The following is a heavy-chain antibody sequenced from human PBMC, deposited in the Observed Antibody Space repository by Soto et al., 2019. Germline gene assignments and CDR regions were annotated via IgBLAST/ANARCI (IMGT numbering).Heavy chain of an antibody. Sequence: QVQLVQSGAEVKKPGASVKVSCKASGYTFTNSDINWVRQAPGQGLEWMGWMNPDSGHAAYAQKFQGRVTLATSTSTSTVYMEMRSLGSEDTAVYYCARRPHCSGGICYYGLDHRGQGTLVTVSS. CDR2: MNPDSGHA. J-gene: IGHJ4*02. V-gene: IGHV1-8*01. CDR1: GYTFTNSD. CDR3: ARRPHCSGGICYYGLDH. D-gene: IGHD2-15*01.